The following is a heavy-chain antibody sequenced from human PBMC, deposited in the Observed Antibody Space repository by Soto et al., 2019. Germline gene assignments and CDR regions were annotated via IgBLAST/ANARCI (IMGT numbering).Heavy chain of an antibody. CDR2: ISWNSGSI. J-gene: IGHJ4*02. D-gene: IGHD2-2*01. CDR3: AKGGSSDCSSTSCYFDY. V-gene: IGHV3-9*01. CDR1: GFTFDDYA. Sequence: VQLVESGGGLVQPGRSLRLSCAASGFTFDDYAMHWVRQAPGKGLEWVSGISWNSGSIGYADSVKGRFTISRDNAKNSLYLQMNSLRAEDTALYYCAKGGSSDCSSTSCYFDYWGQGTLVTVSS.